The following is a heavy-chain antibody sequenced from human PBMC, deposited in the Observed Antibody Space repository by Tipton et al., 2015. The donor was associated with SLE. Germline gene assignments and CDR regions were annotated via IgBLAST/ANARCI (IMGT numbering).Heavy chain of an antibody. Sequence: GSLRLSCAASSGFTFSSYAMSWVRQAPGKGLEWVSDISGSGGSTYYADSVKGRFTISRDNSKNTLYLQMNSLRAEDTAVYYCAKDKTPYSDSSGFDYWGQGTLVTVSS. V-gene: IGHV3-23*01. CDR3: AKDKTPYSDSSGFDY. CDR1: GFTFSSYA. D-gene: IGHD3-22*01. CDR2: ISGSGGST. J-gene: IGHJ4*02.